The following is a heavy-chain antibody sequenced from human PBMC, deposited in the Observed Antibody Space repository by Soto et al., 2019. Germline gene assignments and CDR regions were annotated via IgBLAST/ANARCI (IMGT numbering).Heavy chain of an antibody. CDR1: GGSISSYY. CDR3: ARAAPGYSYGFDY. J-gene: IGHJ4*02. D-gene: IGHD5-18*01. V-gene: IGHV4-59*01. CDR2: IYYSGST. Sequence: PSETLYITCTVSGGSISSYYWSWIRQPPGKGLEWIGYIYYSGSTNYNPSLKSRVTISVDTSKNQFSLKLSSVTAADTAVYYCARAAPGYSYGFDYWGQ.